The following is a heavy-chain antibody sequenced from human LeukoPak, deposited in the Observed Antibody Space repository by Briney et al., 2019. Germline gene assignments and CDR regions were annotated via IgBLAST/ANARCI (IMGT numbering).Heavy chain of an antibody. J-gene: IGHJ4*02. D-gene: IGHD6-19*01. CDR3: ARRSSGWALFDY. CDR1: GGSMSVSHYY. Sequence: SETLSLTCTVSGGSMSVSHYYWGWIRQPPGKGLEWIGSIYYSGSTYYNPSLKSRVTISVDTSKNQFSLKLSSVTAADTAVYYCARRSSGWALFDYWGQGTLVTVSS. CDR2: IYYSGST. V-gene: IGHV4-39*01.